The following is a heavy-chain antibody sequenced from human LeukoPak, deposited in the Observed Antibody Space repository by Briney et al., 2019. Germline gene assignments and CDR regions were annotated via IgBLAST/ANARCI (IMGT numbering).Heavy chain of an antibody. CDR2: IYTSGST. CDR1: GGSISSYY. CDR3: ARGAAAYWFDP. D-gene: IGHD2-2*01. J-gene: IGHJ5*02. V-gene: IGHV4-4*07. Sequence: PSETLSLTCTVSGGSISSYYWSWIRQLAGKGLEWIGRIYTSGSTNYNPSLKSRVTISVDKSKNQFSLKLSSVTAADTAVYYCARGAAAYWFDPWGQGTLVTVSS.